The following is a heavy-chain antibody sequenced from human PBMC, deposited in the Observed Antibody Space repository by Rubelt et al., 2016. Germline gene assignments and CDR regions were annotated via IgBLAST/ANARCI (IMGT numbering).Heavy chain of an antibody. CDR2: VYYSGST. J-gene: IGHJ4*02. Sequence: QVQLQESGPGLVKPSETLSLTCTVSGGSINTFYWSWIRQPPGKGLEWIGSVYYSGSTYYNPSLKSRVTISVDTSKNQFSLRLRSVTAADPAVYDCARTTGSNWFWGQGTLVTVSS. CDR1: GGSINTFY. V-gene: IGHV4-59*12. CDR3: ARTTGSNWF. D-gene: IGHD1-26*01.